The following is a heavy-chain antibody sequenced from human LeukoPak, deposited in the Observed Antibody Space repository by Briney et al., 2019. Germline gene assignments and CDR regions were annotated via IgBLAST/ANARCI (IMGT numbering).Heavy chain of an antibody. CDR3: ARSGATGRDDAFDI. V-gene: IGHV4-4*07. D-gene: IGHD1-26*01. J-gene: IGHJ3*02. Sequence: SETLSLTCTVSGGSISSYYWSWIRQPAGKGLEWIGHIHTSGTTNYNPSLKSRVTMSVDTSKNQFSLKLSSVTAADTAVYYCARSGATGRDDAFDIWGQGTMVTVSS. CDR1: GGSISSYY. CDR2: IHTSGTT.